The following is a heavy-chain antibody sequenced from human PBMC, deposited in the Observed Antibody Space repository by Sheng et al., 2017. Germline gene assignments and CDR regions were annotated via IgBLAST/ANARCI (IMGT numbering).Heavy chain of an antibody. CDR2: ISYDGSNK. CDR1: GFTFSSYG. J-gene: IGHJ4*02. V-gene: IGHV3-30*18. D-gene: IGHD3-10*01. CDR3: AKDVGYYGSGSHRGTT. Sequence: QVQLVESGGGVVQPGRSLRLSCAASGFTFSSYGMHWVRQAPGKGLEWVAVISYDGSNKYYADSVKGRFTISRDNSKNTLYLQMNSLRAEDTAVYYCAKDVGYYGSGSHRGTTWGQGT.